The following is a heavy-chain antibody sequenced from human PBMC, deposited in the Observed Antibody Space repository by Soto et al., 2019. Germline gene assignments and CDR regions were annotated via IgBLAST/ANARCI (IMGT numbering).Heavy chain of an antibody. CDR1: GFTFSSYW. D-gene: IGHD4-17*01. CDR3: ARDVAVTTFYYYYRDV. CDR2: IKQDGSEK. J-gene: IGHJ6*03. Sequence: EVQLVESGGGLVQPGGSLRLSCAASGFTFSSYWMSWVRQAPGKGLEWVANIKQDGSEKYYVDSVKGRFTISRDNAKNSLYLQMNSLRAEDTAVYYCARDVAVTTFYYYYRDVWGKGTTVTVSS. V-gene: IGHV3-7*01.